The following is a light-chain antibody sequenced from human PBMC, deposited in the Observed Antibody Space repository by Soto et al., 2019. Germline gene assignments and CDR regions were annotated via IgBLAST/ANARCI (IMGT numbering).Light chain of an antibody. CDR2: AAS. V-gene: IGKV1-27*01. J-gene: IGKJ4*01. CDR3: QKYNSAPLT. CDR1: QGISNY. Sequence: IQMTHSPSSLSASIGDRVNITCRASQGISNYLAWYQQKPGKVPKLLISAASTLQSGVPSRFSGSGSGTDFTLTISSLQPEDVATYYCQKYNSAPLTFGGGTKVDIK.